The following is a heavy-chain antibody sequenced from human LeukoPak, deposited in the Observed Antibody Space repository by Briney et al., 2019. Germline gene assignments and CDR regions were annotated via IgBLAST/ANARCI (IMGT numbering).Heavy chain of an antibody. D-gene: IGHD2-15*01. CDR1: GYTFTGYY. CDR3: ARELEAATKNFDL. CDR2: SNPNSGGI. Sequence: ASVKVSCKASGYTFTGYYMHWVRQAPGQGLEWMGWSNPNSGGINYAQKFQGRVTMTRDTYISTADVELNRLRSDDTAVYYCARELEAATKNFDLSGQGTLVTVSS. V-gene: IGHV1-2*02. J-gene: IGHJ4*02.